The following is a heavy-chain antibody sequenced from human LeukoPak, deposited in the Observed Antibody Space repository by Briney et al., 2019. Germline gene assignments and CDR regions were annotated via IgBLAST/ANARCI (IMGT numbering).Heavy chain of an antibody. CDR1: GYTFTGYY. V-gene: IGHV1-2*02. CDR3: AREMGIGYCSSTSCHPDRSMDV. Sequence: ASVKVSCKASGYTFTGYYMHWVRQARGQGLEWMGWINPNSGGTNYTQKFQGRVTMTRDTSISTAYMELSRLRPDDTAVYYCAREMGIGYCSSTSCHPDRSMDVWGKGTTVTVSS. J-gene: IGHJ6*03. CDR2: INPNSGGT. D-gene: IGHD2-2*01.